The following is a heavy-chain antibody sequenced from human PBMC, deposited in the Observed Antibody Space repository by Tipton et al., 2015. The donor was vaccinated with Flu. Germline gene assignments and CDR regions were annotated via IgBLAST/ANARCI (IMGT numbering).Heavy chain of an antibody. CDR1: GFSINNGYY. J-gene: IGHJ3*02. D-gene: IGHD4-17*01. Sequence: TLSLTCLVSGFSINNGYYWGWVRQPPGKGLEWIANIYHSGTYYYNASLKRRALISVDTSKNQFSLKLKSVTAADTAMYYCARGDYGDYDHEADAFDIWGQGTLVTVSA. CDR3: ARGDYGDYDHEADAFDI. V-gene: IGHV4-38-2*02. CDR2: IYHSGTY.